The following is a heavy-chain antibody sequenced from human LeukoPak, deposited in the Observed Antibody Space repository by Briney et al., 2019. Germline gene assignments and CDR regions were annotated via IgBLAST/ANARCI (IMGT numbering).Heavy chain of an antibody. Sequence: GGSLRLSCAASGFTVSSNYMSWVRQAPGKGLEWVSVIYSGGSTYYADSVKGRFTISRDNSKNTLYLQMNSLRAEDTAVYYCARDREDILTGYSMGYAFDIWGQGTMVTVSS. CDR2: IYSGGST. CDR1: GFTVSSNY. D-gene: IGHD3-9*01. J-gene: IGHJ3*02. V-gene: IGHV3-53*01. CDR3: ARDREDILTGYSMGYAFDI.